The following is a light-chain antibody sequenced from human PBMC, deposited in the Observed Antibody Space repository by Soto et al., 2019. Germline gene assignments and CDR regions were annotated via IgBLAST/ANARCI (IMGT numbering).Light chain of an antibody. J-gene: IGLJ2*01. CDR3: SSYGGSNTVV. CDR2: EVS. CDR1: SSDVGGYNY. V-gene: IGLV2-8*01. Sequence: QSALTQPPSASGSPGQSVTISRTGSSSDVGGYNYVSWYQQHPGKAPKLMIYEVSKRPSGVPGRLSGSKSGNTASLTVSGLQSEDEADYYCSSYGGSNTVVFGGGTKLTVL.